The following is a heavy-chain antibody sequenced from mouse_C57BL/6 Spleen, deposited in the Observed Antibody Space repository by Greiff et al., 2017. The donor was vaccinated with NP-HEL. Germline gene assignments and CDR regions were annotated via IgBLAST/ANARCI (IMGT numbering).Heavy chain of an antibody. V-gene: IGHV7-1*01. D-gene: IGHD1-1*01. CDR2: SRNKANDYTT. CDR3: ARDAGYYGSSYAMDY. Sequence: DVKLVESGGGLVQSGRSLRLSCATSGFTFSDFYMEWVRQAPGKGLEWIAASRNKANDYTTEYSASVKGRFIVSRDTSQSILYLQMNALRAEDTAIYYCARDAGYYGSSYAMDYWGQGTSVTVSS. J-gene: IGHJ4*01. CDR1: GFTFSDFY.